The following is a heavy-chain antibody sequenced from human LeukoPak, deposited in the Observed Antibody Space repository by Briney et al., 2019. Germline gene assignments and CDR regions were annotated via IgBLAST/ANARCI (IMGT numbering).Heavy chain of an antibody. Sequence: SETLSLXCTVSGGSISSYYWSWSRRPPGKGLERIGYIYYSRSTNYNPSLKSRVTISVDTSKNQFSLKLSSVTAADTAVYYCARVDGDYEYNWFDPWGQGTLVTVSS. J-gene: IGHJ5*02. V-gene: IGHV4-59*01. CDR2: IYYSRST. D-gene: IGHD4-17*01. CDR1: GGSISSYY. CDR3: ARVDGDYEYNWFDP.